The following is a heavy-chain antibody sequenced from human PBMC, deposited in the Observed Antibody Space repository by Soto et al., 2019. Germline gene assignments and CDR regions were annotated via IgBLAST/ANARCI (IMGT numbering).Heavy chain of an antibody. Sequence: EVQLVESGGGLVQPGGSLRLSCEASGFTFRNYDMHWVRQGTGKGLEWVSGISAAGDPDYADYVEGRFTISRENAQNSFFMQINSLRDGYTAVYYCARTYRDFYELDVGGQGTTVIATS. D-gene: IGHD1-26*01. CDR2: ISAAGDP. V-gene: IGHV3-13*05. CDR1: GFTFRNYD. CDR3: ARTYRDFYELDV. J-gene: IGHJ6*02.